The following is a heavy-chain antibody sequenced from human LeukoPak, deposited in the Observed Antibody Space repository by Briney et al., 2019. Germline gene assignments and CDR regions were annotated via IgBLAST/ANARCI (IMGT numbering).Heavy chain of an antibody. J-gene: IGHJ4*01. CDR1: GFTFSNFA. V-gene: IGHV3-23*01. D-gene: IGHD6-19*01. Sequence: GGSLRLSCAASGFTFSNFAMSWVRQAPGKGLEWVTAISGSGGNTYYADSVKGRFTISRDNSKNTLYLQMNSLRAEDTAIYYCAKGPFIEVAGTTGHYWGKGTLVTVSS. CDR3: AKGPFIEVAGTTGHY. CDR2: ISGSGGNT.